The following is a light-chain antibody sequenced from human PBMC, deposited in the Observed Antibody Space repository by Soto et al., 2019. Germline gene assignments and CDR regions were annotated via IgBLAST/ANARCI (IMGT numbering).Light chain of an antibody. CDR2: AAS. Sequence: VLTQSPDTLSLSPGERATLACRASRSFASSYLAWYQQRPGQAPRLLIYAASSRATGIPDRFRGSRSGTDFTLTSSRLEPEDSAVYYCQQYGPSPPDTFGQGTHLEIK. CDR3: QQYGPSPPDT. V-gene: IGKV3-20*01. CDR1: RSFASSY. J-gene: IGKJ2*01.